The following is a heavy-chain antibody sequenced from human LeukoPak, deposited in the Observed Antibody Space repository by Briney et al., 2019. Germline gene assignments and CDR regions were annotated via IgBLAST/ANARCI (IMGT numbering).Heavy chain of an antibody. Sequence: GGSLRLSCAASGFTFSSYSMNWVRQAPGKGLEWVSSISSSSSYIYYAASVKGRFTISRDNAKNSLYLQMNRLRAEDTAVYYCARGIAVAPANYFDYCGQGTLVTVSS. D-gene: IGHD6-19*01. CDR1: GFTFSSYS. CDR3: ARGIAVAPANYFDY. J-gene: IGHJ4*02. CDR2: ISSSSSYI. V-gene: IGHV3-21*01.